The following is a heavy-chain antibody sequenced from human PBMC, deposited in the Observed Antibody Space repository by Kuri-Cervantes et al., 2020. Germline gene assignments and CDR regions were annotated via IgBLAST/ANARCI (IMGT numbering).Heavy chain of an antibody. D-gene: IGHD5-12*01. CDR3: ARHSISGYDNFDY. CDR2: IYPGDSDT. J-gene: IGHJ4*02. V-gene: IGHV5-51*01. Sequence: GGSLRLSCKGSGYSCTSYWIGWVRQMPGKGLEWMGIIYPGDSDTRYSPSFQGQVTISADKSISTAYLQWSSLKASDTAMYYCARHSISGYDNFDYWGQGTLVTVSS. CDR1: GYSCTSYW.